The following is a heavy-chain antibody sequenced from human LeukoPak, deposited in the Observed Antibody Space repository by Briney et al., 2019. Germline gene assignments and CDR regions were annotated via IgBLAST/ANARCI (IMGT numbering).Heavy chain of an antibody. CDR3: ARPLPPPGY. CDR1: GGSISSYY. Sequence: SETLSLTCTVSGGSISSYYWSWIRQPPGKGLEWIGYIYHSGSTYYNPSLKSRVTISVDRSKNQFSLKLSSVTAADTAVYYCARPLPPPGYWGQGTLVTVSS. CDR2: IYHSGST. V-gene: IGHV4-59*12. J-gene: IGHJ4*02.